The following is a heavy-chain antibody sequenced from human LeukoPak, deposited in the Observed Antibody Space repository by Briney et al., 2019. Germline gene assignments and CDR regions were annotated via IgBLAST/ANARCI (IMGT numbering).Heavy chain of an antibody. CDR1: GYTFTSYY. CDR2: INPNSGGT. CDR3: ARGDFWSGYYNYYYYYMDV. Sequence: ASAKVSCKASGYTFTSYYMHWVRQAPGQGLEWMGWINPNSGGTNYAQKFQGRVTMTRDTSISTAYMELSRLRSDDTAVYYCARGDFWSGYYNYYYYYMDVWAKGPRSPSP. J-gene: IGHJ6*03. V-gene: IGHV1-2*02. D-gene: IGHD3-3*01.